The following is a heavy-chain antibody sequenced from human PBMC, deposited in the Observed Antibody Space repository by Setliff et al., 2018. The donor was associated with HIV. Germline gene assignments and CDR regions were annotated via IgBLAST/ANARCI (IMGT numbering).Heavy chain of an antibody. CDR2: IYYNEKN. CDR1: GGSASNSRYY. CDR3: ASRVYYYDSNKVLREEGFDP. J-gene: IGHJ5*02. V-gene: IGHV4-39*01. Sequence: SETLSLTCTVSGGSASNSRYYWAWIRQPPGKGLEYIGSIYYNEKNYYSPSLKGRVTISVDTSKNQFSLNLTSVTAADTAVYFCASRVYYYDSNKVLREEGFDPWGQGTLVTVSS. D-gene: IGHD3-22*01.